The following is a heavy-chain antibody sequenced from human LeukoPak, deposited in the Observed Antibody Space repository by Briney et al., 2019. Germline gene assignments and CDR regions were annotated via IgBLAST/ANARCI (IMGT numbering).Heavy chain of an antibody. D-gene: IGHD6-13*01. Sequence: ASVKVSCKASGGTFSSYAISWVREAPGQGLEWMGGIIPIFGTANYAQKFQGRVTITTDESTSTAYMELSSLRSEDTAVYYCARGASSSSWYFLYWGQGTLVTVSS. V-gene: IGHV1-69*05. J-gene: IGHJ4*02. CDR2: IIPIFGTA. CDR3: ARGASSSSWYFLY. CDR1: GGTFSSYA.